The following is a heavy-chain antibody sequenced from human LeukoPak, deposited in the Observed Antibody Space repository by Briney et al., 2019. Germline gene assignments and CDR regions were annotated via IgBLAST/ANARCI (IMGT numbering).Heavy chain of an antibody. Sequence: GGSLRLSCAASGFTFSSYSMNWVRQAPGEGLEWVSSISSSSSYVYYADSVQGRFTISRDNAKNSLYLQMNSLRAEDTAVYYCARVFTPGIPGIAVAGYGAFNIWGQGTMVTVSS. CDR3: ARVFTPGIPGIAVAGYGAFNI. CDR1: GFTFSSYS. J-gene: IGHJ3*02. D-gene: IGHD6-19*01. V-gene: IGHV3-21*01. CDR2: ISSSSSYV.